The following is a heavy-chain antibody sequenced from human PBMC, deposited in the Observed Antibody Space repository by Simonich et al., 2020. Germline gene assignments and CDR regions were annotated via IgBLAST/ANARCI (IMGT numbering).Heavy chain of an antibody. CDR1: GFTFSSYG. V-gene: IGHV3-33*01. Sequence: QVQLVESGGGVVQPGRSLRLSCAASGFTFSSYGMHWVRQAPGQGLGWVVVIWYDESNKYYADSVKGRFTISRDNSKNTLYLQMNSLRAEDTAVYYCARERAAAGEAFDYWGQGTLVTVSS. D-gene: IGHD6-13*01. CDR2: IWYDESNK. CDR3: ARERAAAGEAFDY. J-gene: IGHJ4*02.